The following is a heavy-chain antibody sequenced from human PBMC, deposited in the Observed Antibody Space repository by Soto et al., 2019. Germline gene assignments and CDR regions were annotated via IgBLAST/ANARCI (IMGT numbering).Heavy chain of an antibody. D-gene: IGHD1-1*01. CDR3: TTAPRGYFGPSDP. Sequence: GGSLRLSCAASEFSVGNAWMRWVRQAPGKGLEWVGRIKSETDGGTTDYAAPVKGRFTISRDDSKNTLYLQMNSLKTEDTAVYYCTTAPRGYFGPSDPPGQGPLGTVS. V-gene: IGHV3-15*01. CDR1: EFSVGNAW. J-gene: IGHJ5*02. CDR2: IKSETDGGTT.